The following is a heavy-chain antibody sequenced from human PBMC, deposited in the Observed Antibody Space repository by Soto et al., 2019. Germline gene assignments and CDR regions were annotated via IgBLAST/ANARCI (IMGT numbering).Heavy chain of an antibody. D-gene: IGHD3-9*01. CDR2: IRSKAYGGTT. J-gene: IGHJ4*02. CDR1: GFTFGDYA. Sequence: GGSLRLSCTASGFTFGDYAMSWFRQAPGKGLEWVGFIRSKAYGGTTEYAASVKGRFTISRDDSKSIAYLQMNSLKTEDTAVYYCTRESEIRYFDWLFDYWGQGTLVTVSS. V-gene: IGHV3-49*03. CDR3: TRESEIRYFDWLFDY.